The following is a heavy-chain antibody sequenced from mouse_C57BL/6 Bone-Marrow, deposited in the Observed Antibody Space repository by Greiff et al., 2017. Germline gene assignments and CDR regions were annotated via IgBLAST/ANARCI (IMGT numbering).Heavy chain of an antibody. J-gene: IGHJ4*01. Sequence: VQLQQSGPGLVKPGPSLKLSCKASGFTFTDYYMHWVKQTHGKSLEWIGLVYPYNGGTSYTQKLKGKCKLTVDTSSSTVYMELNSLTSEDSASYYCASDESNYAYARAYWGQGASGTVSS. CDR3: ASDESNYAYARAY. CDR1: GFTFTDYY. D-gene: IGHD2-5*01. CDR2: VYPYNGGT. V-gene: IGHV1-36*01.